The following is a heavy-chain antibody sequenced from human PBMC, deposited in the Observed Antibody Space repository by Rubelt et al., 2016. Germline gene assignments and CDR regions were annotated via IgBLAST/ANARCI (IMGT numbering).Heavy chain of an antibody. CDR1: GYTFTSYG. Sequence: QVQLVQSGAEVKKPGASVKVSCKASGYTFTSYGISWVRQAPGQGLEWMGWISAYNGNTNYAQKLQGRATMTTDTPTSTAYMELRSLRSDDTAVYYCARDRTWLVPGLDAFDIWGQGTMVTVSS. V-gene: IGHV1-18*01. CDR3: ARDRTWLVPGLDAFDI. J-gene: IGHJ3*02. D-gene: IGHD6-19*01. CDR2: ISAYNGNT.